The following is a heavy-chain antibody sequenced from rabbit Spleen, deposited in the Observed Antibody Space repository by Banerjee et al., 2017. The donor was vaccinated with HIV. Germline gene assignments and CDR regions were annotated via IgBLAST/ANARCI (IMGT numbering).Heavy chain of an antibody. D-gene: IGHD4-1*01. CDR1: GFSFSGSYY. CDR3: ARGSGWGVVSFYFNL. J-gene: IGHJ4*01. Sequence: QSLEESGGDLVKPGTSLTLTCTASGFSFSGSYYMCWVRQAPGKGLEWIGCVYGGTSSAYYATWVKSRFTISKTSSTTVTLQMTSLTAADTAIYFCARGSGWGVVSFYFNLWGQGTLVTVS. CDR2: VYGGTSSA. V-gene: IGHV1S40*01.